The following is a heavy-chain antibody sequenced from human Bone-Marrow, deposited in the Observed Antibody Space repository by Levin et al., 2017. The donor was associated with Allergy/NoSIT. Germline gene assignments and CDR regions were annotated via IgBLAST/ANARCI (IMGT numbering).Heavy chain of an antibody. J-gene: IGHJ6*02. V-gene: IGHV3-30-3*02. Sequence: PGGSLRLSCTASGFVFSNSAMHWVRQAPGKGLEWLAIISDDGNRYSHTDSLNGRFTISRDNSRDTLFLQMNNLRPEDTAVYYCAKSAMDYYFYYTVDVWGQGTTVTVS. CDR3: AKSAMDYYFYYTVDV. CDR2: ISDDGNRY. CDR1: GFVFSNSA.